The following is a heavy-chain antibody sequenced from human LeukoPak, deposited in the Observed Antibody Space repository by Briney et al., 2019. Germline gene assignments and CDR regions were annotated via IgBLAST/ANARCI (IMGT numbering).Heavy chain of an antibody. CDR3: ARGSSGWYSVAY. CDR2: INPSGGST. V-gene: IGHV1-46*01. J-gene: IGHJ4*02. D-gene: IGHD6-19*01. CDR1: GYTFTSYY. Sequence: RGSVKVSCKASGYTFTSYYMHWVREAPGQGVEWRGIINPSGGSTSYAQKFQGRVTMTRDTSTSTVYMELSSLRSEDTAVYYCARGSSGWYSVAYWGQGTLVTVSS.